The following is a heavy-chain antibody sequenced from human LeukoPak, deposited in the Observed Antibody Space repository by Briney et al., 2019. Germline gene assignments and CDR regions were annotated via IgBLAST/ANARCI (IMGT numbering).Heavy chain of an antibody. CDR2: IYYSGST. D-gene: IGHD3-3*01. Sequence: SETLSLTCAVSGGSISSGGYSWSWIRQPPGKGLEWIRYIYYSGSTYYNPSLKSRVTISVDTSKNQFSLKLSSVTAADTAVYYCARTDKDYDFWSGYYSWGGSGFDYWGQGTLVTVSS. J-gene: IGHJ4*02. CDR1: GGSISSGGYS. V-gene: IGHV4-30-4*07. CDR3: ARTDKDYDFWSGYYSWGGSGFDY.